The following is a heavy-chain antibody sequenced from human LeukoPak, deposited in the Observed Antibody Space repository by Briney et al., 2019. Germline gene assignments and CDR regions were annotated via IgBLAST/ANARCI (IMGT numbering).Heavy chain of an antibody. J-gene: IGHJ5*02. CDR3: ARDLDWGAFDA. Sequence: GGSLRLSCAASGFTFSSYAMHRVRQAPGKGLEWVAVISYDGNNKYYADSVEGRFTISRDNSNNTLYLQMNSLRAEDTAVYYCARDLDWGAFDAWGQGTLVTVSS. D-gene: IGHD3-9*01. CDR2: ISYDGNNK. V-gene: IGHV3-30*04. CDR1: GFTFSSYA.